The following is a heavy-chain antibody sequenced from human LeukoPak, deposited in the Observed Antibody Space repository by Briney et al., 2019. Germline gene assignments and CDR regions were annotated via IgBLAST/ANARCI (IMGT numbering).Heavy chain of an antibody. V-gene: IGHV4-34*01. Sequence: SETLSLTCTVSGGSISSYYWSWIRQPPGKGLEWIGEINHSGSTNYNPSLKSRVTISVDTSKNQFSLKLSSVTAADTAVYYCARGFGYGAIRFDYWGQGTLVTVSS. CDR3: ARGFGYGAIRFDY. J-gene: IGHJ4*02. CDR2: INHSGST. D-gene: IGHD4/OR15-4a*01. CDR1: GGSISSYY.